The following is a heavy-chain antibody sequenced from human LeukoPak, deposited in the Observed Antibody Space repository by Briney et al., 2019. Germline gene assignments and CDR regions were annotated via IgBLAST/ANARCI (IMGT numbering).Heavy chain of an antibody. CDR3: AKGQRFYGEYYFDQ. Sequence: GGSVRLSCAASGFTFRDYGMSWVRQAPGKGLEWVSSINNAGVNTHYADSVKGRFTISRDNSKNTLYLQMNRLRAEDTAVYYCAKGQRFYGEYYFDQWGQGTLVTVSS. CDR1: GFTFRDYG. CDR2: INNAGVNT. V-gene: IGHV3-23*01. J-gene: IGHJ4*02. D-gene: IGHD4-17*01.